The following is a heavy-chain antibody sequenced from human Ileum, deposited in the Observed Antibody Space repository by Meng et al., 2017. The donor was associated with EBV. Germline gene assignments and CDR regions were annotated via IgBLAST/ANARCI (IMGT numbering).Heavy chain of an antibody. CDR3: ARATPVVYFFDY. J-gene: IGHJ4*02. CDR2: NQNSGSN. CDR1: GGAISSGGHC. Sequence: LVQQEPGAGLLKHSQTLPLPCSVVGGAISSGGHCWSCIRQPPGKGLEWIGDNQNSGSNYYNPSLKSRITISVDRSSNQFSLQRSFVTAADTAVYCCARATPVVYFFDYWGQGTLVTVSS. V-gene: IGHV4-30-2*01. D-gene: IGHD4-23*01.